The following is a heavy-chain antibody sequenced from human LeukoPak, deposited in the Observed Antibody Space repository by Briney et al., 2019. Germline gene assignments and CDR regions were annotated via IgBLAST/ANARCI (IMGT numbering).Heavy chain of an antibody. CDR1: GFTFSSYE. V-gene: IGHV3-48*03. J-gene: IGHJ4*02. Sequence: PGGSLRLSCAASGFTFSSYEMNWVRQAPGKGLEWVSYISSSGSTIYYADSVKGRFTISRDNAKSSLYLQMNSLRAEDTAVYYCARDEPYGSYPFDYWGQGTLVTVSS. CDR2: ISSSGSTI. D-gene: IGHD3-16*02. CDR3: ARDEPYGSYPFDY.